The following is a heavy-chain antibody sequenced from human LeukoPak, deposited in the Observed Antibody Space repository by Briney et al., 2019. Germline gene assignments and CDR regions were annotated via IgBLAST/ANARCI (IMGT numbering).Heavy chain of an antibody. CDR1: GFTFSSYG. Sequence: GGSLRLSCAASGFTFSSYGMHWVRQAPGKGLEWVSAISGSGGSTYYADSVKGRFTISRDNSKNTLYLQMNSLRAEDTAVYYCAKDGITMIVVVSVRGYFDYWGQGTLVTVSS. D-gene: IGHD3-22*01. V-gene: IGHV3-23*01. CDR3: AKDGITMIVVVSVRGYFDY. J-gene: IGHJ4*02. CDR2: ISGSGGST.